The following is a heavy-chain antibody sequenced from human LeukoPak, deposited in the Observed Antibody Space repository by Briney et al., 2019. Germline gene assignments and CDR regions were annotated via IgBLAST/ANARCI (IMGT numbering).Heavy chain of an antibody. CDR3: ASPSQDYYDSSGYSGAFDI. D-gene: IGHD3-22*01. CDR2: IIPIFGTA. CDR1: GGTFSSYA. Sequence: SVKVSCKASGGTFSSYAISWVRQAPGQGLEWMGGIIPIFGTANYAQKFQGRVTITADESTSTAYMELSSLRSEDTAVYYCASPSQDYYDSSGYSGAFDIWGQGTMVTVSS. J-gene: IGHJ3*02. V-gene: IGHV1-69*13.